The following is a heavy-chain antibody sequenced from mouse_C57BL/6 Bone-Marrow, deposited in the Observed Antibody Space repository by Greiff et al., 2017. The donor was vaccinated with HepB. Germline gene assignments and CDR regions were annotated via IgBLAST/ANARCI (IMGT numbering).Heavy chain of an antibody. D-gene: IGHD2-3*01. CDR2: INPNNGGT. Sequence: VQLQQSGPELVKPGASVKISCKASGYTFTDYYMNWVKQSHGKSLEWIGDINPNNGGTSYNQKFKGKATLTVDKSSSTAYMELRSLTSEDSAVYYCARKDGLYFDYWGQGTTLTVSS. J-gene: IGHJ2*01. CDR3: ARKDGLYFDY. V-gene: IGHV1-26*01. CDR1: GYTFTDYY.